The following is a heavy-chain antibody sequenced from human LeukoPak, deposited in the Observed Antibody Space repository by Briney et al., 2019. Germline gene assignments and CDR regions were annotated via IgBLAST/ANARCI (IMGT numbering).Heavy chain of an antibody. J-gene: IGHJ4*02. Sequence: GGSLRLSCAASGFTVSSNHMSWVRQAPGKGLEWVSVIYSGGTTYYADSVKGRFTISRDNSKSTLYLQMNSLRAEDTAVYYSATLGPTEYFVYWGQGTLVTASS. CDR3: ATLGPTEYFVY. CDR1: GFTVSSNH. CDR2: IYSGGTT. V-gene: IGHV3-53*01. D-gene: IGHD4-11*01.